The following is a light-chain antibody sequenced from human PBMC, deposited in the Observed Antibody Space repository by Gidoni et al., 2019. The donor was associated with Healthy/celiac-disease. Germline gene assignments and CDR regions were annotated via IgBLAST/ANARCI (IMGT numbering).Light chain of an antibody. CDR1: SSDVGGYNY. J-gene: IGLJ2*01. CDR2: DIS. CDR3: CSYADV. Sequence: SALTQPRSVSGSPGQSVTISCTGTSSDVGGYNYFSWYQQHPGKAPKLMIYDISKRPSGVPDRFSGSKSGNTASLTISGLQAEDEADYYCCSYADVFGGGTKLTVL. V-gene: IGLV2-11*01.